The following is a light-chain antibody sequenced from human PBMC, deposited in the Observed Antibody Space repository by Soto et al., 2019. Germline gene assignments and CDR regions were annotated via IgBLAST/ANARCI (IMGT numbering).Light chain of an antibody. CDR3: CSSAGGFTWV. CDR1: SSDV. Sequence: QSALTQPRSVSGSPGQSVTISCIGTSSDVVSWYQQHPDKAPKLIIYYVTQRPSGVPDRFSASKSGNTASLTISGLQAEDEDDYYCCSSAGGFTWVFGGGTKVTVL. CDR2: YVT. J-gene: IGLJ3*02. V-gene: IGLV2-11*01.